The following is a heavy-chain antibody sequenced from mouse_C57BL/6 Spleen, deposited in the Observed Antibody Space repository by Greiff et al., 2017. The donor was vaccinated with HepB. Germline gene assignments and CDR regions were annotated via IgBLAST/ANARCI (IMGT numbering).Heavy chain of an antibody. D-gene: IGHD2-5*01. CDR2: INPNNGGT. CDR1: GYTFTDYN. Sequence: VQLQQSGPELVKPGASVKMSCKASGYTFTDYNMHWVKQSHGKSLEWIGYINPNNGGTSYNQKFKGKATLTVNKSSSTAYMELRSLTSEDSAVYYCARGRDSNYYFDYWGQGTTLTVSS. V-gene: IGHV1-22*01. CDR3: ARGRDSNYYFDY. J-gene: IGHJ2*01.